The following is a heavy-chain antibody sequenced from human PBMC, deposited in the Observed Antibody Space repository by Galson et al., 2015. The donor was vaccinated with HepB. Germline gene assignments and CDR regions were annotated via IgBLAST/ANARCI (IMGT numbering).Heavy chain of an antibody. CDR2: ISEYGSKK. V-gene: IGHV3-30*04. CDR3: VRDMTEGFGELLLMAADY. J-gene: IGHJ4*02. CDR1: GFTFRSYA. Sequence: SLRLSCAASGFTFRSYALHWVRQAPGKGLDWVALISEYGSKKYADSVKGRVTISRENSKNTLYVPLNSLRVEDTAVYYCVRDMTEGFGELLLMAADYWGQGTLVTVSS. D-gene: IGHD3-10*01.